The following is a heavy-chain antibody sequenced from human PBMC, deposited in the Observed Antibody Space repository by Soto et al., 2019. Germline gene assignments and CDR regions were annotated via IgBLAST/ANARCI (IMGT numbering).Heavy chain of an antibody. J-gene: IGHJ4*02. CDR2: INSDGSST. D-gene: IGHD2-15*01. CDR3: VRTSLVVAAATREDY. CDR1: GFTFSSYW. V-gene: IGHV3-74*01. Sequence: EVQLVESGGGLVQPGGSLRLSCAASGFTFSSYWMHWVRQAPGKGLVWVSRINSDGSSTSYADSVKGRFTISRDNAKNTLYLQMNSLRAEDTAVYYCVRTSLVVAAATREDYCRQGTLVTVSS.